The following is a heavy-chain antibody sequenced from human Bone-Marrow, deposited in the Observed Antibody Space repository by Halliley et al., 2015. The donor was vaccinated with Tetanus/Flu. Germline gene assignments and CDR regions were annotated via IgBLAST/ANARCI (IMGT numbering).Heavy chain of an antibody. V-gene: IGHV3-23*01. CDR3: CGASGDHFWFFEL. Sequence: SLRLSCAASGFTSFNFAMAWVRQRPGEALEWVSGISGSGLSTYYANSVKGRCSISRDTSEKTLYLHLSDPRADDTAVYYCCGASGDHFWFFELWGRGTLVTVSS. CDR1: GFTSFNFA. CDR2: ISGSGLST. J-gene: IGHJ2*01. D-gene: IGHD4-17*01.